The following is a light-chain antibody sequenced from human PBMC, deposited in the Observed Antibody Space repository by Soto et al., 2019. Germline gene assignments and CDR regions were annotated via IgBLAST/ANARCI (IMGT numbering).Light chain of an antibody. CDR1: QSLLYRSNNKNF. J-gene: IGKJ4*01. CDR3: QQYYSTPPT. V-gene: IGKV4-1*01. CDR2: WAS. Sequence: DIVMTQSPDSLAVSLGERATLNCKSSQSLLYRSNNKNFLAWYQQKPGQPPKLLIYWASTRESGVPDRFSGSGSGTDFTLTISILQAEDVAVYYCQQYYSTPPTFGGGTKVEIK.